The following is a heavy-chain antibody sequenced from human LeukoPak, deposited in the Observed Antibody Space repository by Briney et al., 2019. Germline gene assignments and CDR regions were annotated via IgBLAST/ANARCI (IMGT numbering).Heavy chain of an antibody. V-gene: IGHV3-48*03. J-gene: IGHJ6*02. D-gene: IGHD3-9*01. CDR1: GFTFSSYE. CDR3: ARDDYDIVTGYYSMYSYGVDV. CDR2: ISSGGTTI. Sequence: GGSLRLSCEASGFTFSSYEMNWVRQAPGKGLEWISYISSGGTTIYSDSVRGRFTVSRDNTKNSLFLQMNSLRAEDTAVYFCARDDYDIVTGYYSMYSYGVDVWGQGTAVTVSS.